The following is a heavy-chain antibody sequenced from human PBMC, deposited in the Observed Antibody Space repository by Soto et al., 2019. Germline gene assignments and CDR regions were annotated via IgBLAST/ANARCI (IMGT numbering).Heavy chain of an antibody. D-gene: IGHD2-15*01. CDR1: GYPVSISDYY. V-gene: IGHV4-39*01. Sequence: PSATLSLPXSVSGYPVSISDYYWAWIRPPPGKGLEWIGSMLYSGRTYYNPSRKSRVTLSVDTSKNQFSVRLNSVTASDTAVYYRASLSVSLSGPYGIHVWGQGTTVTVSS. CDR2: MLYSGRT. J-gene: IGHJ6*02. CDR3: ASLSVSLSGPYGIHV.